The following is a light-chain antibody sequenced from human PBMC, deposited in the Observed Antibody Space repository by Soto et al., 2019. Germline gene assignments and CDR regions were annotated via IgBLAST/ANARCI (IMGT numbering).Light chain of an antibody. Sequence: DIQMTQSPSSLSASVGDRVTITCRASQGISNSLAWYQQKPGKVPKLLIYAASTLQSGVPSRFSGSGSGTDFTLTISSLQPEDVATYYCQKYNSSPRVTFGPGTKVDIK. CDR1: QGISNS. CDR2: AAS. V-gene: IGKV1-27*01. CDR3: QKYNSSPRVT. J-gene: IGKJ3*01.